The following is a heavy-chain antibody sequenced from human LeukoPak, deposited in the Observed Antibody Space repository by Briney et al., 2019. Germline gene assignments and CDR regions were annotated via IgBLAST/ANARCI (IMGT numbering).Heavy chain of an antibody. CDR3: EIYTGYDSF. Sequence: ASVKVSCKASGYTFTSYGISWVRQAPGQGLEWMGWISAYNGNTNYAQKLQGRVTLTRNTSVSTAFMELSGLRSEDTAVCYCEIYTGYDSFWGQGTLVTVSS. J-gene: IGHJ4*02. CDR2: ISAYNGNT. CDR1: GYTFTSYG. D-gene: IGHD5-12*01. V-gene: IGHV1-18*01.